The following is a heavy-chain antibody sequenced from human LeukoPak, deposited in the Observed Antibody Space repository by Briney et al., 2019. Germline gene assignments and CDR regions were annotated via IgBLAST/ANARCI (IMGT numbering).Heavy chain of an antibody. D-gene: IGHD3-3*01. J-gene: IGHJ5*02. V-gene: IGHV4-34*01. Sequence: PSETLSLTCTVSGVSISDYYWSWIRQPPGKGLEWIREINHSGSTNYNPSLKSRVTISVDTSKNQFSLKLSSVTAADTAVYYCARGINYDFWSGSPKNWFDPWGQGTLVTISS. CDR2: INHSGST. CDR1: GVSISDYY. CDR3: ARGINYDFWSGSPKNWFDP.